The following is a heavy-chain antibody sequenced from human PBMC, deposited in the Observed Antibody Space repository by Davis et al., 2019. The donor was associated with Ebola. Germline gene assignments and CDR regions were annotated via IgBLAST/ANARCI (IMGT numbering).Heavy chain of an antibody. J-gene: IGHJ4*02. CDR2: INWNGGST. CDR1: GFTFDDYG. V-gene: IGHV3-20*04. Sequence: GESLKISCAASGFTFDDYGMSWVRQAPGKGLEWVSGINWNGGSTYYADSVKGRFTISRDNSKNTLYLQMNSLRAEDTAVYYCAKGSSYSSSYDYWGQGTLVTVSS. CDR3: AKGSSYSSSYDY. D-gene: IGHD6-6*01.